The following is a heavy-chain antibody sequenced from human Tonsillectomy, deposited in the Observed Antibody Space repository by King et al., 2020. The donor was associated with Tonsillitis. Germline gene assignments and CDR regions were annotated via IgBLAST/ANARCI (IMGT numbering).Heavy chain of an antibody. CDR1: GFTFNSYW. J-gene: IGHJ4*02. CDR3: VRGTTIPGTDY. Sequence: VQLVESGGGLVQPGGSLRLSCAASGFTFNSYWMNWFRQAPGKGLEWVANIKEDGSETYYVGSVRGRFTISRDNANNSLSLQMNSLRAEDTAVYYCVRGTTIPGTDYWGRGTLVIVSS. V-gene: IGHV3-7*01. CDR2: IKEDGSET. D-gene: IGHD2/OR15-2a*01.